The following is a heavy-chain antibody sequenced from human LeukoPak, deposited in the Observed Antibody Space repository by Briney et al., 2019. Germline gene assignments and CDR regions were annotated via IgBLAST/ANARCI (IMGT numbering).Heavy chain of an antibody. CDR3: ATMTVQLDP. J-gene: IGHJ5*02. Sequence: ASVKVSCKASGYTFTGYYMHWVRQAPGQGLEWMGWINPNSGGTNYAQKFQGRVTLTRNTSIRTVYMELSSLRSDDTALYYCATMTVQLDPWGQGTLVTVSP. CDR1: GYTFTGYY. V-gene: IGHV1-2*02. D-gene: IGHD2-21*02. CDR2: INPNSGGT.